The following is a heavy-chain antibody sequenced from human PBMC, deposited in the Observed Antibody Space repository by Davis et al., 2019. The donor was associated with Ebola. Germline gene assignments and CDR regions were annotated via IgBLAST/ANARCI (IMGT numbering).Heavy chain of an antibody. D-gene: IGHD1-26*01. J-gene: IGHJ4*02. CDR3: ARDEVGGYDY. Sequence: GESLKISCAVSGFPFSNYWMHWVRQAPGKGLVWVSRLNSDGSTTRYADSVQGRFTISRDNAKNTLYLQMNDLRAEDTALYYCARDEVGGYDYWGQETLVTVSS. CDR2: LNSDGSTT. V-gene: IGHV3-74*01. CDR1: GFPFSNYW.